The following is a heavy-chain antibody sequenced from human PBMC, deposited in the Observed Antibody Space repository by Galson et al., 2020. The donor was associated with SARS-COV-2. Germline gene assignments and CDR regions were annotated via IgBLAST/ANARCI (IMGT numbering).Heavy chain of an antibody. V-gene: IGHV3-15*01. D-gene: IGHD3-16*01. CDR1: GFTFSSAW. CDR3: TSGGVTALDY. CDR2: IKTKTEGRTI. Sequence: AETLSLSCAASGFTFSSAWMTWVRQAPGKGLEWVGRIKTKTEGRTIEYHAPVKGRFTSTRDDSKDTMFLQMNSLKAEDTAVYYCTSGGVTALDYLRQGTLVAVSS. J-gene: IGHJ4*02.